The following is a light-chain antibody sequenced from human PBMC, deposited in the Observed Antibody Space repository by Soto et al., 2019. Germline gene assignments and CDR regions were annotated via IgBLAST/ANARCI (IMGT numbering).Light chain of an antibody. J-gene: IGKJ5*01. CDR3: QQYNNWPPKGT. CDR1: QSIDIN. V-gene: IGKV3-15*01. Sequence: EIVMPQSPATLSVSPGERATLSCRASQSIDINLVWYQQKPGQSPRLLIYGASTRATGIPARFSGSGSGTEFTLTISSLQSEDFAVYYCQQYNNWPPKGTFGQGTRLEIK. CDR2: GAS.